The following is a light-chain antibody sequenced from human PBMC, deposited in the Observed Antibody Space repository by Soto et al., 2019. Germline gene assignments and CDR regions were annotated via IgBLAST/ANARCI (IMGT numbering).Light chain of an antibody. J-gene: IGKJ1*01. Sequence: DIQLTQSPSFLSASVGDRVTITCRASQGISSYLAWYQQKPGKAPKLLIYAASTLQSGVPSRFNGSVSGTEFTLTISNLQPEDFATYYCQQLNSYPWTFGQGTKVEIK. CDR3: QQLNSYPWT. V-gene: IGKV1-9*01. CDR1: QGISSY. CDR2: AAS.